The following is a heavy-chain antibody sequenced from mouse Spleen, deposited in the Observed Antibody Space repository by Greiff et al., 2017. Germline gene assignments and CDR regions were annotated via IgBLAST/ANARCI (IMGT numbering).Heavy chain of an antibody. J-gene: IGHJ1*01. CDR3: ARDALLYWYFDV. V-gene: IGHV1-19*01. D-gene: IGHD2-1*01. CDR2: INPYNGGT. CDR1: GYTFTDYY. Sequence: VQLKESGPVLVQPGASVKMSCTASGYTFTDYYMNWVQQSHGKSLEWIGVINPYNGGTSYNQKFKGKATLTVHKSSSTAYMELNSLTSEDSAVYYCARDALLYWYFDVWGAGTTVTVSS.